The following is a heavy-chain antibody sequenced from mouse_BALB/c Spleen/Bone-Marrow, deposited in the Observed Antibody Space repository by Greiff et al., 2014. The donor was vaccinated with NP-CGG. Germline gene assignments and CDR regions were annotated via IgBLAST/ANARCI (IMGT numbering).Heavy chain of an antibody. CDR3: ARGYYGSSYLFDY. D-gene: IGHD1-1*01. V-gene: IGHV1-67*01. CDR2: ISTYSANT. CDR1: GYTFTDYA. J-gene: IGHJ2*01. Sequence: QVQLQQSGPELVRPGVSVKISCKGSGYTFTDYAMHWVKQSHAKSLEWIGVISTYSANTNYNQKFKGKATMTVDKSSNTAYMELARLTSEDSAIYYCARGYYGSSYLFDYWGQGTTLTVSS.